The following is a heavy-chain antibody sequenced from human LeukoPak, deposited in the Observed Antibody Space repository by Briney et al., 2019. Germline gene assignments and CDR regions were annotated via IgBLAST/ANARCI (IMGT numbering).Heavy chain of an antibody. J-gene: IGHJ6*02. V-gene: IGHV3-30*18. CDR3: AKDVRYYNYYAMDV. Sequence: GMSLRLSCAASGFTFSNYAMHWVRQAPGKGLEWVAAISYDERNKYYAESVKGRFTVSRDNSKNTLYLQLNSLRAEDTAVYYCAKDVRYYNYYAMDVWGQGTTVTVSS. CDR2: ISYDERNK. CDR1: GFTFSNYA.